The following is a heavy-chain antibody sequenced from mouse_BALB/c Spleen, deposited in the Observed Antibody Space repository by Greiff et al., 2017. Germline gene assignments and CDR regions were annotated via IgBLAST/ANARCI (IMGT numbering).Heavy chain of an antibody. V-gene: IGHV1-5*01. J-gene: IGHJ3*01. Sequence: VQLQQSGTVLARPGASVKMSCKASGYSFTSYWMHWVKQRPGQGLEWIGAIYPGNSDTSYNQKFKGKAKLTAVTSASTAYMELSSLTNEDSAVYYCTREGGNQYYGPSFAYWGQGTLVTVSA. CDR3: TREGGNQYYGPSFAY. D-gene: IGHD1-2*01. CDR1: GYSFTSYW. CDR2: IYPGNSDT.